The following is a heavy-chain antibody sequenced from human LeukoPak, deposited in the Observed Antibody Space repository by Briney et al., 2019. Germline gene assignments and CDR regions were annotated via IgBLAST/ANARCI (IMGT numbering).Heavy chain of an antibody. J-gene: IGHJ4*02. Sequence: PSETLSLTCTVSGGSISSSSYYWGWIRQPPGKGLEWIGEISDSGSTNYNPSLKSRVTISVDTSQNQFSLRLSYVTAADTAVYYCARGGIADRLGNWGQGTLVTVSS. V-gene: IGHV4-39*07. CDR3: ARGGIADRLGN. CDR1: GGSISSSSYY. D-gene: IGHD6-6*01. CDR2: ISDSGST.